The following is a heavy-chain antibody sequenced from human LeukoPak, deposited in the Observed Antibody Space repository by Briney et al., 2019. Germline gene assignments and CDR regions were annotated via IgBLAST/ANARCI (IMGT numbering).Heavy chain of an antibody. CDR2: ISTTGGRT. CDR1: GFTFSSYA. J-gene: IGHJ4*02. D-gene: IGHD3-16*01. CDR3: AKGGGSDFDF. Sequence: GGSLRLSCAASGFTFSSYAMSWVRQAPGKGLEWVSSISTTGGRTYYADSVKGRFTISRDSSKSTVSLQMNSLRAEDTAVYFCAKGGGSDFDFWGQGTLSPSPQ. V-gene: IGHV3-23*01.